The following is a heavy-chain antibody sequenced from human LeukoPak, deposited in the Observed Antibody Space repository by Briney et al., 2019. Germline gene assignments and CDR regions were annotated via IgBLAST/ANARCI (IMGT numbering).Heavy chain of an antibody. Sequence: GGSLRLSCAASGFTFSSYSINWVRQAPGKGLECVSSISSSSSYIYYADSVKGRFTISRDNSKNTLYLQMNSLRVEDTAVYYCARGRVVVTAQFRAGIDFWGQGTLVTVSS. D-gene: IGHD2-21*02. CDR1: GFTFSSYS. V-gene: IGHV3-21*01. CDR2: ISSSSSYI. CDR3: ARGRVVVTAQFRAGIDF. J-gene: IGHJ4*02.